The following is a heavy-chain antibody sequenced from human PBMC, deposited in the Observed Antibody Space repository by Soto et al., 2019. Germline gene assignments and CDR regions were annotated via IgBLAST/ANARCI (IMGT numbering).Heavy chain of an antibody. CDR2: ISASGGGT. D-gene: IGHD2-21*02. J-gene: IGHJ4*02. CDR1: GFTFSSYA. CDR3: AKPLAYCGGDCASPQPDY. V-gene: IGHV3-23*01. Sequence: EVQLLESGGGLVQPGGSLRLSCAASGFTFSSYAMTWVRQAPGKGLEWVSGISASGGGTYYADSVKGRFTISRDNSKNTVYLQRNSLRAEDPSVYYCAKPLAYCGGDCASPQPDYWGQGTLVTVSS.